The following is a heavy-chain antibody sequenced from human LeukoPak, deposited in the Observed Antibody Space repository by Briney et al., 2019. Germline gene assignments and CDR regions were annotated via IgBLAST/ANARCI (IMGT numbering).Heavy chain of an antibody. D-gene: IGHD6-19*01. V-gene: IGHV3-21*01. Sequence: GGSLRLSCAASGFTFSSYSMNWVRQAPGKGLEWVSSIGSSSSYIYYADSVKGRFTISRDNAKNSLYLQMNSLRAEDTAVYYCARDKAVAGTFDYWGQGTLVTVSS. J-gene: IGHJ4*02. CDR3: ARDKAVAGTFDY. CDR1: GFTFSSYS. CDR2: IGSSSSYI.